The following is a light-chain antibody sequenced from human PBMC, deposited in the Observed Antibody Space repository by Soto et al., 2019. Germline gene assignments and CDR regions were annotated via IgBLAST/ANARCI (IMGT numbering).Light chain of an antibody. CDR1: QTISTY. CDR3: QQSDSTPYT. J-gene: IGKJ2*01. Sequence: DIQITQSPSSLSSSVSDSLTITCRASQTISTYLNWYQQKPGKAPRLLIYDASSLLSGVPSRFSGSGSGTDFTLTIASLQPEDFSTYYCQQSDSTPYTFGQGTKVDIK. V-gene: IGKV1-39*01. CDR2: DAS.